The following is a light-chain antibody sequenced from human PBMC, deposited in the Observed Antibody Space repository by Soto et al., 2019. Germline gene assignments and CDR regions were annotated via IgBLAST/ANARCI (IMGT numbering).Light chain of an antibody. J-gene: IGKJ4*01. CDR2: GAS. Sequence: EIVMTQSPATLSVSPGERATLSCRASQSVSSNLAWYQQKPGQAPRLLIYGASTRATGIPARFSGSGSGTEFTPPISSLQSEDFAVYYCQQYNNWPLTFGGGTKVEIK. CDR1: QSVSSN. V-gene: IGKV3-15*01. CDR3: QQYNNWPLT.